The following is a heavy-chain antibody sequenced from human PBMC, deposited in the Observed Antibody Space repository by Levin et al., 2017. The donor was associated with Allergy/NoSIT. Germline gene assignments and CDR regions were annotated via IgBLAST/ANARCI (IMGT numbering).Heavy chain of an antibody. CDR1: GGSFSGYY. Sequence: SETLSLTCAVYGGSFSGYYWSWIRQPPGKGLEWIGEINHSGSTNYNPSLKSRVTISVDTSKNQFSLKLSSVTAADTAVYYCARGGRSGYYTGAGHHPRPPDYWGQGTLVTVSS. V-gene: IGHV4-34*01. J-gene: IGHJ4*02. D-gene: IGHD3-3*01. CDR3: ARGGRSGYYTGAGHHPRPPDY. CDR2: INHSGST.